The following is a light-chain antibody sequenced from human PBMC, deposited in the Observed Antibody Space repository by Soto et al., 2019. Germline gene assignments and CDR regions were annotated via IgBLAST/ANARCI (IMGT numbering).Light chain of an antibody. CDR1: SSDVGGYNF. CDR3: CSYTRSNTLVL. V-gene: IGLV2-14*01. J-gene: IGLJ2*01. CDR2: DVT. Sequence: QSALTQPASVSGSPGQSIAISCTGTSSDVGGYNFVSWYQQHPGKAPKLMIYDVTNRPSGVSDRFSGSKSGNTASLTISGLQVEDEGDYYCCSYTRSNTLVLFGGGTKVTVL.